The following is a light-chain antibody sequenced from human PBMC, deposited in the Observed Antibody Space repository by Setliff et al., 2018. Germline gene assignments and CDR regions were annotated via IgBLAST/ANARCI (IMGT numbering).Light chain of an antibody. CDR3: QQHSNSPPLT. CDR1: QSVSSY. Sequence: EIVLTQSPATLSLSPGERATLSCRASQSVSSYLAWYQQKPAQAPRLLIYDASNRATGIPARFSGSGSGTDFTLTISSLEPEDFAVYYCQQHSNSPPLTFGGGTKVDIK. J-gene: IGKJ4*01. CDR2: DAS. V-gene: IGKV3-11*01.